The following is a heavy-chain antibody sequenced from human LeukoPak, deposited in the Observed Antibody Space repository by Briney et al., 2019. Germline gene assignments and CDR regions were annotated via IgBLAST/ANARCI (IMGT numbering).Heavy chain of an antibody. CDR1: GGSISSGSYY. V-gene: IGHV4-61*09. CDR2: IYHSGST. J-gene: IGHJ4*02. CDR3: ARARDYYGSGSYSYY. D-gene: IGHD3-10*01. Sequence: SQTLSLTCTVSGGSISSGSYYWSWIRQPAGKGLEWIGEIYHSGSTNYNPSLKSRVTISVDKSKNQFSLKLSSVTAADTAVYYCARARDYYGSGSYSYYWGQGTLVTVSS.